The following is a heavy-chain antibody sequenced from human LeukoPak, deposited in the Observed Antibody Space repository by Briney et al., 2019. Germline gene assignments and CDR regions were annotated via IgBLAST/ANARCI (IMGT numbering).Heavy chain of an antibody. J-gene: IGHJ6*02. Sequence: GGSLRLTCAASGFTFSDYYMSWIRRAPGKGLEWVSYISSSGSTIYYADSVKGRYTISRDNAKNSLYLQMNSLRAEDTAVYYCARAEYYDSSGYYEYGMDVWGQGTTVTVSS. CDR2: ISSSGSTI. CDR3: ARAEYYDSSGYYEYGMDV. D-gene: IGHD3-22*01. V-gene: IGHV3-11*01. CDR1: GFTFSDYY.